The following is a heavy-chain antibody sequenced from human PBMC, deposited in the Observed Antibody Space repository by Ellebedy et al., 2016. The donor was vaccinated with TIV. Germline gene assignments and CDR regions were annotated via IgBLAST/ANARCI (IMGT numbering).Heavy chain of an antibody. V-gene: IGHV4-59*01. CDR1: GGSISSYY. CDR2: IYYSGST. Sequence: SETLSLTCTVSGGSISSYYWSWIRQPPGKGLEWIGYIYYSGSTNYNPSLKSRVTISVDTSKNQFSLKLSSVTAADTAVYYCARLPRSSYYYYGMDVWGQGTTVTVSS. D-gene: IGHD2-15*01. CDR3: ARLPRSSYYYYGMDV. J-gene: IGHJ6*02.